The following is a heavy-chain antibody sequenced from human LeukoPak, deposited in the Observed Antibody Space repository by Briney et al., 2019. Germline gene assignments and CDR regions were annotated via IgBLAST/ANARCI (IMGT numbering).Heavy chain of an antibody. D-gene: IGHD3-16*02. V-gene: IGHV4-34*01. CDR2: INHSGST. Sequence: SETLSLTCAVYGGSFSGYYWSWIRQPPGKGLEWIGEINHSGSTNYNPSLKSRVPRSVATSKNRFSLKLSSVTAADTAVYYCASEIMITFGGVIAPPDYWGQGTLVTVSS. CDR3: ASEIMITFGGVIAPPDY. J-gene: IGHJ4*02. CDR1: GGSFSGYY.